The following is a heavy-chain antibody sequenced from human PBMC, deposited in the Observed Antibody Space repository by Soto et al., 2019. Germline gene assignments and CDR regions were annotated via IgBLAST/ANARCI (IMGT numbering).Heavy chain of an antibody. Sequence: GGSLRLSCAASGFTFSNAWMSWVRQAPGKWLEWVGRIKSKTDGGATDYAAPVKGRFTISRDDSKNTLYLQMNSLKTEDTAVYYCTTDDRIVVVVAATLDWFDPWGQGXLVTVYS. CDR3: TTDDRIVVVVAATLDWFDP. CDR1: GFTFSNAW. D-gene: IGHD2-15*01. V-gene: IGHV3-15*01. CDR2: IKSKTDGGAT. J-gene: IGHJ5*02.